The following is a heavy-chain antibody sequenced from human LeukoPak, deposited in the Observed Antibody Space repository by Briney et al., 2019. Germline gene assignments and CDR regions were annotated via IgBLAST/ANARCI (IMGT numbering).Heavy chain of an antibody. V-gene: IGHV4-30-4*01. CDR3: ARAVRSGWYLVDY. D-gene: IGHD6-19*01. CDR2: IYYSGST. J-gene: IGHJ4*02. CDR1: GGSLSSGDYY. Sequence: SETMSLTCTVSGGSLSSGDYYWSWLRQPPGTGLDWIGYIYYSGSTYYNPSLKSRVTISVDTSKNQFSLKLSSVTAADTAVYYCARAVRSGWYLVDYWGQGTLVTVSS.